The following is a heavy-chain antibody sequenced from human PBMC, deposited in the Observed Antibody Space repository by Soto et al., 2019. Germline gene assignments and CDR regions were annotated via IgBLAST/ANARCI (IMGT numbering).Heavy chain of an antibody. J-gene: IGHJ3*02. Sequence: QVQLQQSGPGLVKPSQTLSLTCAISGDSVSSNSAAWNWIRQSPSRGLEWLGRTYYRSKWYNDYAVSVKSRITINPDTSKNQFSLQLNSVTPEDTAVYYCARVLGTYYYDSSGPTGDGDAFDIWGQGTMVTVSS. CDR2: TYYRSKWYN. V-gene: IGHV6-1*01. CDR1: GDSVSSNSAA. D-gene: IGHD3-22*01. CDR3: ARVLGTYYYDSSGPTGDGDAFDI.